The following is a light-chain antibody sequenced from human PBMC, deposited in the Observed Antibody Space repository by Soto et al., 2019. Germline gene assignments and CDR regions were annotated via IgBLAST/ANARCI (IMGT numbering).Light chain of an antibody. V-gene: IGKV1D-16*01. CDR2: AAS. CDR3: QQYNIYPLT. CDR1: QDINSY. J-gene: IGKJ4*01. Sequence: DVQMIQSPSSLSASVGDRVTITCRASQDINSYLAWYQQKPGNAPKSLIYAASSLQTGVPSRFSGRESGTDFTLTISNLQPEDSETYYCQQYNIYPLTFGGGTKVEIK.